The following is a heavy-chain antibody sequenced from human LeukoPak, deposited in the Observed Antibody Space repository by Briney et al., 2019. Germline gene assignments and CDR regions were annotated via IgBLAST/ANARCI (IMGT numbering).Heavy chain of an antibody. CDR2: ISSSSSYI. V-gene: IGHV3-21*01. J-gene: IGHJ4*02. CDR3: ARANGGGGPRPLDY. Sequence: GGSLRLSCAASGFTFSSYSINWVRQAPGKGLEWVSSISSSSSYIYYADSVKGRFTISRDNAKNSLYLQMNSLRAEDTAVYYCARANGGGGPRPLDYWGQGTLVTVSS. CDR1: GFTFSSYS. D-gene: IGHD2-21*01.